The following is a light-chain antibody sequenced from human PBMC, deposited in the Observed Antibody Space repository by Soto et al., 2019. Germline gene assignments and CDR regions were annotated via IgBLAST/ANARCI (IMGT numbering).Light chain of an antibody. V-gene: IGKV1-39*01. J-gene: IGKJ5*01. Sequence: DIQMTQSPSSLSASVGDRVTITCRASQSISTYLSWYQQRPGKAPKLLIYAASSLQSGVPSRFSGSGSGTDFTLTISGLEPADFATYFCQQSYNTPITFGQGTRLEIK. CDR1: QSISTY. CDR2: AAS. CDR3: QQSYNTPIT.